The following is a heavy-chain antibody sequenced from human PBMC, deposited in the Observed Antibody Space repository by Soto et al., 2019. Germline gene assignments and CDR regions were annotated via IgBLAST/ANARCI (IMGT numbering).Heavy chain of an antibody. Sequence: GASLKISCKDSGYTSTDYWISWVRQKPGKGLEWMGKIDPSDSYMTYSPSFQGHVTLSADKSISSAYLQWSSLKASDTAMYYCVFKEIAAGRPLIAMWGQGTSVTVYS. D-gene: IGHD6-13*01. CDR1: GYTSTDYW. J-gene: IGHJ6*02. V-gene: IGHV5-10-1*01. CDR3: VFKEIAAGRPLIAM. CDR2: IDPSDSYM.